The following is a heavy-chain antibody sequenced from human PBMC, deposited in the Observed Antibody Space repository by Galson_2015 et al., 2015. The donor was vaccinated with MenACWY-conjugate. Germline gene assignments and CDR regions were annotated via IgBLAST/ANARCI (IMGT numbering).Heavy chain of an antibody. D-gene: IGHD4-17*01. CDR3: AKDRHPDGVWNFDY. CDR1: EFTFYTYT. Sequence: SLRLSGAATEFTFYTYTMSWVRQSPGKGLEWVAGIYGSGHRDTFYADSVKGRFTISRDESNNLAYLQMTSLRVEDTAVYYCAKDRHPDGVWNFDYWGQGILVTVSS. J-gene: IGHJ4*02. CDR2: IYGSGHRDT. V-gene: IGHV3-23*01.